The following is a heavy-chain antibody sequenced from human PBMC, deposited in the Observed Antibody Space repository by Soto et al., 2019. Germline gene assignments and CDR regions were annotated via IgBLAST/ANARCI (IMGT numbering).Heavy chain of an antibody. CDR2: ISSSSSYI. CDR3: ARDTIFGVVNPYYFDY. D-gene: IGHD3-3*01. CDR1: GFTFSSYS. V-gene: IGHV3-21*01. Sequence: PGGSLRLSCAASGFTFSSYSMNWVRQAPGKGLEWVSSISSSSSYIYYADSVKGRFTISRDNAKNSLYLQMNSLRAEDTAVYYCARDTIFGVVNPYYFDYWGQGTMVTVSS. J-gene: IGHJ4*03.